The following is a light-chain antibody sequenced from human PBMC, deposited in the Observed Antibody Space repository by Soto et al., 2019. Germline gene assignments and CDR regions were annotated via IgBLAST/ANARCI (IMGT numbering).Light chain of an antibody. J-gene: IGKJ1*01. V-gene: IGKV1-6*01. CDR1: QGIRTE. CDR2: GAS. Sequence: AIQMTQSPSSLYASVGDRVTITCRASQGIRTELGWYQQKPGKAPKLLIYGASTLQSGVPSRFSGSGSGTDFTLTISSLQCDDFATYYCLQDNSYPRTFGQGTKVEIE. CDR3: LQDNSYPRT.